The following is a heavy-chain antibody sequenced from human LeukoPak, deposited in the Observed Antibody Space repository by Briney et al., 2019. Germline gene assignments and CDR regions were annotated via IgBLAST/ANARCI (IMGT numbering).Heavy chain of an antibody. CDR2: TNADESTT. CDR1: GFTLSRHW. CDR3: ARGSSAAGDYTMDV. Sequence: PGGSLRLSCAASGFTLSRHWMHWVRQAPGKGLVWVSRTNADESTTGYADSVKGRFTISRDNAKNTLYLQMNSLRAEDTAVYYCARGSSAAGDYTMDVWGQGTTVTVSS. J-gene: IGHJ6*02. D-gene: IGHD6-6*01. V-gene: IGHV3-74*01.